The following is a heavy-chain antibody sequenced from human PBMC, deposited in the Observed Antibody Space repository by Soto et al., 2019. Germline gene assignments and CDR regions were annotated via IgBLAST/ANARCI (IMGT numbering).Heavy chain of an antibody. CDR3: ARRRVAVAANWFDP. J-gene: IGHJ5*02. CDR1: GGSISSDY. Sequence: SETLSLTCTVSGGSISSDYWSWIRRPPGKGLEWIGYIYYSGSTNYNPSLKSRVTISVDTSKNQFSLKLSSVTAADTAVYYCARRRVAVAANWFDPWGQGTLVTVSS. V-gene: IGHV4-59*01. CDR2: IYYSGST. D-gene: IGHD6-19*01.